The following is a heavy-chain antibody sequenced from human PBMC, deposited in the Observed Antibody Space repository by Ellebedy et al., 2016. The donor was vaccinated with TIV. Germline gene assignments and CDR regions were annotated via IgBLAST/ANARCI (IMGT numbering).Heavy chain of an antibody. Sequence: ASVKVSCKASGYTFTSYGLSWVRQPPGQGLEWMGWISAYNGNTDYAQKLQGRGTMTTDTSTSTAYMYLRSLRSDDTAVYYCARDSAFDYDLYGMDVWGQGTTVTVSS. CDR2: ISAYNGNT. V-gene: IGHV1-18*04. D-gene: IGHD3-3*01. J-gene: IGHJ6*02. CDR3: ARDSAFDYDLYGMDV. CDR1: GYTFTSYG.